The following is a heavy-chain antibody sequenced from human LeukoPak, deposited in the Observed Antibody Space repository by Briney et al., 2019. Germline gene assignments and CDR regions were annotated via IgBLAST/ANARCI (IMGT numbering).Heavy chain of an antibody. D-gene: IGHD3-3*01. V-gene: IGHV4-34*01. CDR2: INPRGTI. CDR1: GGSFSGHS. CDR3: AREQALPGVTISGVVVMGYFDN. Sequence: SETLSLTCGVFGGSFSGHSWSWIRQSPGKGLEWIGDINPRGTINFNPSLKRRVLLSLDASRTQFSLRLDSVTAADTAVYYCAREQALPGVTISGVVVMGYFDNWGQGSLVIVSS. J-gene: IGHJ4*02.